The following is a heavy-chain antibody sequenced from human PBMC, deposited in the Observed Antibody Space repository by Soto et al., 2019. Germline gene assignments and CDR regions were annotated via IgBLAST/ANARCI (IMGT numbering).Heavy chain of an antibody. V-gene: IGHV1-3*01. Sequence: ASVKVSCKTSEYRFSSYTIHWVRQAPGQRLEWMGWIIADSGNTKYSQTFQGRLTITRDTSASTVYMDLSSLRSEDTAVYYCAKLGFCGGDPCSPLDIWGQGTKVTVSS. D-gene: IGHD2-21*01. J-gene: IGHJ3*02. CDR1: EYRFSSYT. CDR2: IIADSGNT. CDR3: AKLGFCGGDPCSPLDI.